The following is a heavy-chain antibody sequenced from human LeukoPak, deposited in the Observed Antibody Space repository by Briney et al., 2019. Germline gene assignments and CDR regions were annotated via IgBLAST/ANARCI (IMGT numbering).Heavy chain of an antibody. V-gene: IGHV1-69*04. CDR3: ARGDYDFWSGYLRAIRGMDV. CDR2: IIPIFGIA. J-gene: IGHJ6*02. Sequence: GASVKVSCKASGGTFSSYAISWVRQAPGQGLEWMGRIIPIFGIANYAQKFQGRVTITADKSTSTAYMELSSLRSEDTAVYYCARGDYDFWSGYLRAIRGMDVWGQGTTVTVSS. D-gene: IGHD3-3*01. CDR1: GGTFSSYA.